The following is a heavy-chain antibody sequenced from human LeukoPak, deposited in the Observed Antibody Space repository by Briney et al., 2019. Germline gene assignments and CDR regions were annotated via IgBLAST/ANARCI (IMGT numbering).Heavy chain of an antibody. J-gene: IGHJ4*02. Sequence: SGTLSLTCAVSGGSISSYYWSWIRQPAGKGLEWIGRIYTGGSTNYNPSLKSRVTMSLDTSKNQFSLKLTSVTAADTAVYYCARDLMYSSTWETFNWGQGTLVTVSS. D-gene: IGHD6-13*01. CDR2: IYTGGST. V-gene: IGHV4-4*07. CDR3: ARDLMYSSTWETFN. CDR1: GGSISSYY.